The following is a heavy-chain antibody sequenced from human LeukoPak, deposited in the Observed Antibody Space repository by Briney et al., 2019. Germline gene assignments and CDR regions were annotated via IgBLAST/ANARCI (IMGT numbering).Heavy chain of an antibody. J-gene: IGHJ4*02. CDR3: ATKQWLAPPPDS. CDR1: GFTFSKYW. V-gene: IGHV3-74*01. D-gene: IGHD6-19*01. Sequence: GGSLRLSCAASGFTFSKYWMLWVRQAPGQGLEGVSRINTDGTVTTYADSVKGRFTVSRDNADNTVFLQMNSVRDEDTAVYYCATKQWLAPPPDSWGQGTPVTVSS. CDR2: INTDGTVT.